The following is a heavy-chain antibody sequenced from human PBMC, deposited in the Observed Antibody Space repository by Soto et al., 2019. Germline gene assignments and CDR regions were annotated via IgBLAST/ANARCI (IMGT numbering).Heavy chain of an antibody. V-gene: IGHV4-34*01. CDR1: GGSFSGYY. Sequence: TLSLTCAVYGGSFSGYYWSWIRQPPGKGLEWIGEINHSGSTNYNPSLKSRVTISVDTSKNQFSLKLSSVTAADTAVYYCARARGYYYYYGMDVWGQGTTVTVSS. CDR3: ARARGYYYYYGMDV. D-gene: IGHD3-10*01. CDR2: INHSGST. J-gene: IGHJ6*02.